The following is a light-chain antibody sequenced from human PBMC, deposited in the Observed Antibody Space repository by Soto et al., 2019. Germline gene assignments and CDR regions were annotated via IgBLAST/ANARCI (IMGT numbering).Light chain of an antibody. V-gene: IGKV3D-20*01. J-gene: IGKJ1*01. CDR3: QQYGSSGT. CDR2: DAA. CDR1: QSVPNNY. Sequence: EIVFTQSPCTLSLSPGDRATLSCGASQSVPNNYLAWYQQKPGLAPRLLIYDAAYRANGIPDRFSGSGSGTAFTLTISRLEPEDFAVYYCQQYGSSGTFGQGTKVDIK.